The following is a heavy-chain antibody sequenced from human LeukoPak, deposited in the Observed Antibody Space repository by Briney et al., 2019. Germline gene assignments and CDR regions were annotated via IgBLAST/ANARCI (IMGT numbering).Heavy chain of an antibody. V-gene: IGHV3-53*01. J-gene: IGHJ4*02. CDR1: GFTVSSNY. CDR3: VRISQGGNIVDY. Sequence: PGGSLGLSCVASGFTVSSNYMSWVRLAPGKGLQWVSVIYSGCSTYFADSVKGRFTISRDNSKNTLYLQMNSLRAEDTAVYYCVRISQGGNIVDYWGQGTLVTVSS. CDR2: IYSGCST. D-gene: IGHD4-23*01.